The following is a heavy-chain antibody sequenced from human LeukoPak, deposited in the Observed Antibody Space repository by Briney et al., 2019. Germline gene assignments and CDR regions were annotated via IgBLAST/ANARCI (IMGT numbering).Heavy chain of an antibody. CDR3: ARALGIVATIDY. D-gene: IGHD5-12*01. V-gene: IGHV1-46*01. CDR1: GGTFSSYA. J-gene: IGHJ4*02. Sequence: GASVKVSCKASGGTFSSYAISWVRQAPGQGLEWMGIINPSGGSTNYAQQFQGSVTMTRDTSTSTVYMELGSLRSDDTAVYYCARALGIVATIDYWGQGTLVTVSS. CDR2: INPSGGST.